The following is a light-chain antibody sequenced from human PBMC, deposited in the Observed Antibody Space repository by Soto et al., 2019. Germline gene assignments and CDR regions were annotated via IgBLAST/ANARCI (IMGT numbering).Light chain of an antibody. CDR1: SSDVGAYNY. J-gene: IGLJ1*01. V-gene: IGLV2-14*01. Sequence: QSVLTQPASVSGSPGQTITISCTGTSSDVGAYNYVSWYQQHPGKAPKLMIYEVSNRPSGVSDRFSGSKSGNTASLTIFGLQAADEADYYCSSKRTTASLVFGTGTKVTVL. CDR2: EVS. CDR3: SSKRTTASLV.